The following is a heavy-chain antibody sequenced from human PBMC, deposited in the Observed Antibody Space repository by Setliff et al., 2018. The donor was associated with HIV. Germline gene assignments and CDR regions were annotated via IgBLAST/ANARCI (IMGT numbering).Heavy chain of an antibody. D-gene: IGHD3-16*02. CDR1: GFTFSNAW. CDR3: ARTRYDYVWGSYRLDAFDI. Sequence: PGGSLRLSCAASGFTFSNAWMSWVRQAPGKGLEWVGRIKSKTDGGTTDYAAPVKGRFTISRDDSKNTLYLQMNSLRAEDTAVYYCARTRYDYVWGSYRLDAFDIWGQGTMVTVSS. CDR2: IKSKTDGGTT. J-gene: IGHJ3*02. V-gene: IGHV3-15*01.